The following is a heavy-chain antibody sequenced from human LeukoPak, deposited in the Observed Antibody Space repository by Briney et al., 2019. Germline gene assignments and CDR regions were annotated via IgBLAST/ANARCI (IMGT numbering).Heavy chain of an antibody. J-gene: IGHJ4*02. Sequence: GGSLRLSCAASGFTFSSYWMSWVRQAPGKGLEWVSLIYSGGSTYYADSVKGRFTVSRDNSKNTLDLQMNSLRAEDTAVYYCARSVGATMRKNLYFDYWGQGTLVTVSS. CDR1: GFTFSSYW. V-gene: IGHV3-53*01. CDR2: IYSGGST. CDR3: ARSVGATMRKNLYFDY. D-gene: IGHD1-26*01.